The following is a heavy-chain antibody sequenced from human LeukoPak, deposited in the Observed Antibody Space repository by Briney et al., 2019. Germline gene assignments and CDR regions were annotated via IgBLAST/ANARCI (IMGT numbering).Heavy chain of an antibody. CDR1: GFTFSSYW. J-gene: IGHJ3*02. D-gene: IGHD1-26*01. CDR2: ISSSSSTI. CDR3: ARGELPRDDAFDI. V-gene: IGHV3-48*01. Sequence: GGSLRLSCAASGFTFSSYWMNWVRQAPGKGLEWVSYISSSSSTIYYADSVKGRFTISRDNAKNSLYLQMNSLRAEDTAVYYCARGELPRDDAFDIWGQGTMVTVSS.